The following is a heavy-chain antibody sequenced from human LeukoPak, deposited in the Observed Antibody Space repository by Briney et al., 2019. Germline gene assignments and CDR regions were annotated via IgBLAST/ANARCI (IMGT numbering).Heavy chain of an antibody. J-gene: IGHJ6*02. V-gene: IGHV1-69*13. CDR2: IIPIFGTA. CDR3: ARFGSTTVTTVFLPKFNYYYYGMDV. CDR1: GGTFSSYA. Sequence: GASVKVSCKASGGTFSSYAISWVRQAPGQGLEWMGGIIPIFGTANYAQKFQGRVTITADESTSTAYMELSSLRSEDTAVYYCARFGSTTVTTVFLPKFNYYYYGMDVWGQGTTVTVSS. D-gene: IGHD4-17*01.